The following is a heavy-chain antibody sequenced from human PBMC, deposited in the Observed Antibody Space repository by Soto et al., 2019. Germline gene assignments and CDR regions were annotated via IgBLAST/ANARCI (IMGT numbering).Heavy chain of an antibody. Sequence: EVQLVESGAGLVQPGGSLRLSCAASGFTFSSYEMNWVRQAPGKGLEWGSYISSSGSTIYYADSVKGRFTISRDNAKNSLYLQMNSLRAEDTAVYYCARDTAMVLFDYWGQGTLVTVSS. J-gene: IGHJ4*02. V-gene: IGHV3-48*03. CDR1: GFTFSSYE. CDR3: ARDTAMVLFDY. D-gene: IGHD5-18*01. CDR2: ISSSGSTI.